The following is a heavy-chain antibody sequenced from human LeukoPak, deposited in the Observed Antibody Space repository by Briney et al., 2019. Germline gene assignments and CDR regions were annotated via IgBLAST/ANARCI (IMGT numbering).Heavy chain of an antibody. J-gene: IGHJ5*02. CDR1: GFTFSSYA. D-gene: IGHD3-10*02. CDR3: ARDASYYVSYNWFDP. V-gene: IGHV3-30-3*01. CDR2: ISYDGSNK. Sequence: PGGSLRLSCAASGFTFSSYAMHWVRQAPGKGLEWVAVISYDGSNKYYADSVKGRFTISRDNSKNTLYLQMNSLRAEDTAVYYCARDASYYVSYNWFDPWGQGTLVTVSS.